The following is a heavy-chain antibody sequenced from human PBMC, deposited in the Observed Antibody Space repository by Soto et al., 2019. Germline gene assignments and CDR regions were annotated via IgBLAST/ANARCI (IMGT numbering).Heavy chain of an antibody. V-gene: IGHV3-9*01. D-gene: IGHD2-15*01. J-gene: IGHJ3*02. Sequence: EVQLVESGGGLVQPGRSLRLSCAASGFTFDDYAMHWVRQAPGKGLEWVSGISWNSGSIGYADSVKGRFTISRDNAKNSLYLQMNSLRAVDTAVYFFANIRIVVVAADAFDIWGQGTMVTVFS. CDR2: ISWNSGSI. CDR3: ANIRIVVVAADAFDI. CDR1: GFTFDDYA.